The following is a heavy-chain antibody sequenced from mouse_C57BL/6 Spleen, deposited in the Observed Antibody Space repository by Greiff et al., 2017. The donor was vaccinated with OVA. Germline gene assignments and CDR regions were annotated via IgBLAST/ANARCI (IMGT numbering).Heavy chain of an antibody. J-gene: IGHJ1*03. Sequence: EVKLVESGEGLVKPGGSLKLSCAASGFTFSSYAMSWVRQTPEKRLAWVAYISSGGDYIYYADTVKGRFTISRDNARNPLSLQMSSLKSEDTAMYYCTRDTPYCDGSTWYFDVWGTGTTVTVSS. CDR3: TRDTPYCDGSTWYFDV. D-gene: IGHD1-1*01. V-gene: IGHV5-9-1*02. CDR1: GFTFSSYA. CDR2: ISSGGDYI.